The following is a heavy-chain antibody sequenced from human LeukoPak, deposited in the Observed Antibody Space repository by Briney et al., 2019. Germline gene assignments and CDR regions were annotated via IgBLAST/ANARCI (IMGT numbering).Heavy chain of an antibody. J-gene: IGHJ4*02. CDR2: IYYSGST. Sequence: SETLSLTCTVSVGSISSSSYYWGWVRQPPGKGLEWIANIYYSGSTYYSPSLRSRVTISVDTSKNHFSLKLTSVTAADTAVYYCARHASVSGNWPRPLDYWGQGSLVTVSS. CDR3: ARHASVSGNWPRPLDY. CDR1: VGSISSSSYY. V-gene: IGHV4-39*01. D-gene: IGHD3-3*01.